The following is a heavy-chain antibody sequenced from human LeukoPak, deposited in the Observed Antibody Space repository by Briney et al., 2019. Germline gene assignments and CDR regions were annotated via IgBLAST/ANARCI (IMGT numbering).Heavy chain of an antibody. CDR2: IYHSGST. CDR1: GGSISSGGYY. CDR3: ARQEGGIVGPY. D-gene: IGHD1-26*01. V-gene: IGHV4-30-2*01. J-gene: IGHJ4*02. Sequence: SETLSLTCTVSGGSISSGGYYWSWIRQPPGKGLEWIGYIYHSGSTYYNPSLKSRVTMSVDTSKNQFSLKLSSVTAADTAVYYCARQEGGIVGPYWGQGTVVTVSS.